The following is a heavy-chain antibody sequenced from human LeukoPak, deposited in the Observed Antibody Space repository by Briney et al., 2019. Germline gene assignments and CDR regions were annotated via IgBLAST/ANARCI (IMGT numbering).Heavy chain of an antibody. V-gene: IGHV3-23*01. J-gene: IGHJ6*02. D-gene: IGHD6-13*01. Sequence: GGSLRLSCAASGFTFSSYAMSWVRQAPGKGLEWVSSISGSGGSTYYADSVKGRFTISRDNSKNTLYLQMNSLRAEDTAVYYCAKDHRAAAGRGGYYYYGMDVWGQGTTVTVSS. CDR2: ISGSGGST. CDR1: GFTFSSYA. CDR3: AKDHRAAAGRGGYYYYGMDV.